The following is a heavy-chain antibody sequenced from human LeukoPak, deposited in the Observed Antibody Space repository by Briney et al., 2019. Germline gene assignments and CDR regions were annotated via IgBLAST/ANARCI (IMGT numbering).Heavy chain of an antibody. CDR1: GFTYSHYG. J-gene: IGHJ5*01. CDR3: AKDAQRGFDYSNSLES. D-gene: IGHD4-11*01. CDR2: IWSDGTEK. Sequence: AGTLTLSCAASGFTYSHYGMHWVRQVPGKGLEWVAVIWSDGTEKYYGDAVKGRFTISRDNSMKTLYLQMNSLRGDDTAVYYCAKDAQRGFDYSNSLESWGQGTLVTVSS. V-gene: IGHV3-33*06.